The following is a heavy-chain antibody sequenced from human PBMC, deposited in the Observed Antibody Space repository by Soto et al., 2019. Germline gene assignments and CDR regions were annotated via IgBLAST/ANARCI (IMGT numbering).Heavy chain of an antibody. D-gene: IGHD6-19*01. Sequence: GASMNVSCKGSGYRFTGYDMHWVRQARGQSLGWMGSINPASGFSTYLPKFRGRVTFTRGTSATTAYMDLSSLGSEDTPVHYCGMSPGWWAFHHWGQGPLVTVPS. J-gene: IGHJ1*01. CDR1: GYRFTGYD. CDR3: GMSPGWWAFHH. CDR2: INPASGFS. V-gene: IGHV1-3*01.